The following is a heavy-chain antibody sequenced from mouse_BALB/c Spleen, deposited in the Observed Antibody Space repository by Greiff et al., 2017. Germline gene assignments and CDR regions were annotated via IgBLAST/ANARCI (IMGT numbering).Heavy chain of an antibody. V-gene: IGHV1-69*01. CDR2: IDTSDSYT. CDR1: GYTFTDYW. Sequence: QVQLQHPGAELVMPGASVKMSCKASGYTFTDYWMHWVKQRPGQGLEWIGAIDTSDSYTSYNQKFKGKATLTVDESSSTAYMQLSSLTSEDSAVYYCARPDYYGSSYWFAYWGQGTLVTVSA. CDR3: ARPDYYGSSYWFAY. D-gene: IGHD1-1*01. J-gene: IGHJ3*01.